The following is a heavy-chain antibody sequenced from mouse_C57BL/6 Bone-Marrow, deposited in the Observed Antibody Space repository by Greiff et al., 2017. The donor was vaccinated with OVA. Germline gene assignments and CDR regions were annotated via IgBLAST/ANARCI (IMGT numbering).Heavy chain of an antibody. CDR3: ARRGTYYGNIYAMDY. CDR1: GYTFTSYW. Sequence: QVQLQQSGAELVRPGSSVKLSCKASGYTFTSYWMHWVKQRPIQGLEWIGNIDPSDSETHYNQKFKDKATLTVDKSSSTAYMQLSSLTSEDSAVYYCARRGTYYGNIYAMDYWGQGTSVTVSS. V-gene: IGHV1-52*01. D-gene: IGHD2-10*01. J-gene: IGHJ4*01. CDR2: IDPSDSET.